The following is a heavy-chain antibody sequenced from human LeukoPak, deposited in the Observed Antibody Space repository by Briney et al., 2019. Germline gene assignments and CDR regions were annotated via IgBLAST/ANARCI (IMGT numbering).Heavy chain of an antibody. D-gene: IGHD6-19*01. Sequence: PGGSLRLSCAASGFTFSSYEMNWVRQAPGKGLEGVSYISSSGSTIYSADSVKGRFTISRDNAKKSLYLQMNSLRAEDTAVYYCARGGSGWYYYYYGMDVWGQGTTVTVSS. CDR2: ISSSGSTI. CDR1: GFTFSSYE. J-gene: IGHJ6*02. V-gene: IGHV3-48*03. CDR3: ARGGSGWYYYYYGMDV.